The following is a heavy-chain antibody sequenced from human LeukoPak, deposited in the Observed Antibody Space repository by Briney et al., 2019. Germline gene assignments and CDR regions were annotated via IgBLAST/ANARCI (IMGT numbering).Heavy chain of an antibody. CDR1: GGSITTTNW. D-gene: IGHD3-3*01. CDR3: ASRSSIWSGYQDTLYYFDS. J-gene: IGHJ4*02. V-gene: IGHV4-4*02. CDR2: IYYSGST. Sequence: SGTLSLTCAVSGGSITTTNWWSWVRQPPGKRLEWIGHIYYSGSTNYNPSLKSRVTISVDTSKNQFSLKLSSVTAADTAVYYCASRSSIWSGYQDTLYYFDSWGQGTLVTVSS.